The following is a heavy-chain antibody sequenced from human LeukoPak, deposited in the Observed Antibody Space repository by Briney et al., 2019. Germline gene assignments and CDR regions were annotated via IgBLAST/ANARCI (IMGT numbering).Heavy chain of an antibody. CDR2: ISAYNGNT. CDR1: GYTFTSYG. J-gene: IGHJ5*02. V-gene: IGHV1-18*01. D-gene: IGHD3-10*01. Sequence: EASVKVSCKASGYTFTSYGISWVRQAPGQGLEWMGWISAYNGNTNYAQKLQGRVTMTTDTSTSTAYMELRSLRSDDTAVYYCARGLGTTNWYGEWFDPWGQGTLVTVSS. CDR3: ARGLGTTNWYGEWFDP.